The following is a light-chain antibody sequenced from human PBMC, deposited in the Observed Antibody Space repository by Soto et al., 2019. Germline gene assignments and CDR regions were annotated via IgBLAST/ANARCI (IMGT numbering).Light chain of an antibody. CDR3: QQRSDWLPIT. CDR2: DAS. J-gene: IGKJ5*01. Sequence: EIVLTQSPATLSLSPGERATLSCRASQSVSSFLAWYQQRPGQAPRLLIYDASNRATGIPARFSGSGSETDFTLTTSSLEPEDFAVYYCQQRSDWLPITFGQGTRLEIK. CDR1: QSVSSF. V-gene: IGKV3-11*01.